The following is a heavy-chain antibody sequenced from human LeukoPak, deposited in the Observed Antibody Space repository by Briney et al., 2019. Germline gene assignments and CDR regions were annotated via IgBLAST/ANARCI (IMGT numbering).Heavy chain of an antibody. Sequence: GASVKVSCKASGYTFTSYDINWVRQATGQGLEWMGWMNPNSGNTGYAQKFQGRVTITRNTSISTAYMELSSLRSEGTAVYYCARYPRPYDSMVRGFGDFAFDIWGQGTMVTVSS. CDR2: MNPNSGNT. CDR3: ARYPRPYDSMVRGFGDFAFDI. V-gene: IGHV1-8*03. J-gene: IGHJ3*02. D-gene: IGHD3-10*01. CDR1: GYTFTSYD.